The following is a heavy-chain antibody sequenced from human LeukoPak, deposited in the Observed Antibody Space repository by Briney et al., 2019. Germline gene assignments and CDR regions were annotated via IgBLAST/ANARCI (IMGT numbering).Heavy chain of an antibody. CDR2: ISSDRNTK. CDR1: GFTFSSYG. V-gene: IGHV3-30*03. CDR3: SRSRPKFKDFDY. J-gene: IGHJ4*02. Sequence: PGGSLRLSCEASGFTFSSYGMHWVRQAPGKGLDWVALISSDRNTKYYADSVKGRFTISRDNSKNTLYLQMNSLRAEDTAVYYCSRSRPKFKDFDYWGQGTLVTVSS.